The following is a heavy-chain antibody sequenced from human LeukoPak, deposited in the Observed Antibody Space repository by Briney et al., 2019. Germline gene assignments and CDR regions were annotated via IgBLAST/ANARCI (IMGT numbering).Heavy chain of an antibody. CDR1: GDSVSSNSAA. CDR3: ARDRWRWLQLFHYYYGMDV. V-gene: IGHV6-1*01. Sequence: SQTLSLTCAISGDSVSSNSAAWNWIRQSPSRGLEWLGRTYYRSKWYNDYAVSVKSRITITPDTSKNQFSLQLNSVTPEDTAVCYCARDRWRWLQLFHYYYGMDVWGQGTTVTVSS. D-gene: IGHD5-24*01. CDR2: TYYRSKWYN. J-gene: IGHJ6*02.